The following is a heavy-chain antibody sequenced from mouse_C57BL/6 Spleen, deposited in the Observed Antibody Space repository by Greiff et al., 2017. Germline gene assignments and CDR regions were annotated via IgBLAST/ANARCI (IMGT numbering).Heavy chain of an antibody. Sequence: VQLQQSGPELVKPGASVKLSCKASGYTFTSYDINWVKQRPGQGLEWIGWIYPRDGSTKYNEKFKGKATLTVDTSSSTAYMELHSLTSEDSAVYFWARSDDYECAWFAYWGQGTLVTVSA. V-gene: IGHV1-85*01. J-gene: IGHJ3*01. CDR2: IYPRDGST. CDR3: ARSDDYECAWFAY. CDR1: GYTFTSYD. D-gene: IGHD2-4*01.